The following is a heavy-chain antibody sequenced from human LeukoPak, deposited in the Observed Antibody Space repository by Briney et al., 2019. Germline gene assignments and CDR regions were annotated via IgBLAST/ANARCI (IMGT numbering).Heavy chain of an antibody. J-gene: IGHJ4*02. CDR2: IYYSGSA. D-gene: IGHD6-13*01. CDR3: ARGPRGGSSWYELDY. CDR1: GGSISSYC. Sequence: ASETLSLTCTVSGGSISSYCWSWIRQPPGKGLEWIGYIYYSGSANYNPSLKSRVTISVDTSKNQFSLKLSSVTAADTAVYYCARGPRGGSSWYELDYWGQGTLVTVSS. V-gene: IGHV4-59*01.